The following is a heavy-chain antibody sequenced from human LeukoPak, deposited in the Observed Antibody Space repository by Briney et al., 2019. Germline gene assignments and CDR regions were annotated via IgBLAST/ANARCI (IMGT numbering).Heavy chain of an antibody. CDR1: GYSFTSYW. V-gene: IGHV5-51*01. J-gene: IGHJ5*02. CDR3: ARLSTVTTPGKSGSGNWFDP. Sequence: GESLKISCKGSGYSFTSYWIGWVRQMPGKGLEWMGIIYPGDSDTRYSPSFQGQVTISANKSVSTAYLQWSSLKASDTAMYYCARLSTVTTPGKSGSGNWFDPWGQGTLVTVSS. CDR2: IYPGDSDT. D-gene: IGHD4-17*01.